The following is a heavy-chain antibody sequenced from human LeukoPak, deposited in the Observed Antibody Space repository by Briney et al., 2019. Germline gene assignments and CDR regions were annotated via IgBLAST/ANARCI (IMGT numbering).Heavy chain of an antibody. CDR3: ARDSVAHYGGFDY. D-gene: IGHD4-23*01. Sequence: SETLSLTCTVSGGSISSYYWSWIRQPPGKRLDWIGYIYYSGSTYYNPSLKSRVTISVDTSKNQFSLKLSSVTAADTAVYYCARDSVAHYGGFDYWGQGTLVTVSS. V-gene: IGHV4-59*12. CDR1: GGSISSYY. CDR2: IYYSGST. J-gene: IGHJ4*02.